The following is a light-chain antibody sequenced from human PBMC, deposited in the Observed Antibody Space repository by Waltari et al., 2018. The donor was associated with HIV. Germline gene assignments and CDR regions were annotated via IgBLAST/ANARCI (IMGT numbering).Light chain of an antibody. CDR1: QSISNN. CDR2: CAS. Sequence: EIVMTQSPATLSVSPGERATLSCSASQSISNNLAWYQQKPGQAPRLLLYCASTMATGIAAWFSGSGAGAEFTLTISSLQSEEFSVYYCQQNKDWLALTFGRGTKVEIK. V-gene: IGKV3-15*01. J-gene: IGKJ4*01. CDR3: QQNKDWLALT.